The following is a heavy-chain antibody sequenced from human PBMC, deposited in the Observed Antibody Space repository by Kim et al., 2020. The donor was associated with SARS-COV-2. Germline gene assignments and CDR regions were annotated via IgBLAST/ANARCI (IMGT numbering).Heavy chain of an antibody. V-gene: IGHV3-7*03. Sequence: GGSLRLSCAASGFTFSSYWMSWVRQAPGKGLEWVANIKQDGSEKYYVDSVKGRFTISRDNAKNSLYLQMNSLRAEDTAVYYCARERGGSSWYFDYWGQGTLVTVSS. CDR1: GFTFSSYW. D-gene: IGHD6-13*01. J-gene: IGHJ4*02. CDR2: IKQDGSEK. CDR3: ARERGGSSWYFDY.